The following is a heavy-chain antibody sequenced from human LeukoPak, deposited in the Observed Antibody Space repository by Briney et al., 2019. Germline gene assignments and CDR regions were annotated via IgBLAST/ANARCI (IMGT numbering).Heavy chain of an antibody. Sequence: GESLKISCKGSGYSFTSYWIVWVRQMPGKGLEWMGIIYPGDSDTRYSPSFQGQVTISADKSISTAYLQWSSLKASDTAMYYCARQGGNSFYYYYMDVWGKGTTVTVSS. J-gene: IGHJ6*03. D-gene: IGHD4-23*01. CDR2: IYPGDSDT. CDR1: GYSFTSYW. V-gene: IGHV5-51*01. CDR3: ARQGGNSFYYYYMDV.